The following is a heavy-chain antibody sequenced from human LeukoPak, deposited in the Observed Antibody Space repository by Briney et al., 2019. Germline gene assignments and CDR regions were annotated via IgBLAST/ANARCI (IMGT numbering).Heavy chain of an antibody. CDR1: GLTFSSYS. Sequence: GGSLRLSCAASGLTFSSYSMNWVRQAPGKGLEWVSSISSSSSYIYYADSVKGRFTISRDNAKNSLYLQMNSLRAEDTAVYYCARGSGYYDSSGYYYGYFQHWGQGTLVTVSS. J-gene: IGHJ1*01. CDR2: ISSSSSYI. D-gene: IGHD3-22*01. V-gene: IGHV3-21*01. CDR3: ARGSGYYDSSGYYYGYFQH.